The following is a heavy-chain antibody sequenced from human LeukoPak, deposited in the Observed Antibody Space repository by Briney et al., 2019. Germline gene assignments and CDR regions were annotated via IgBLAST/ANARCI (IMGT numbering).Heavy chain of an antibody. D-gene: IGHD2-2*01. CDR3: ARESPQEDTVVVPAAIEDYYGMDV. CDR2: IIPIFGTA. CDR1: GGTFSSYA. V-gene: IGHV1-69*01. J-gene: IGHJ6*02. Sequence: SVKVSCKASGGTFSSYAISWVRQAPGQWLELMGGIIPIFGTANYAQKFQGRVTITADESTSTAYMELSSLRSEDTAVYYCARESPQEDTVVVPAAIEDYYGMDVWGQGTTVTVSS.